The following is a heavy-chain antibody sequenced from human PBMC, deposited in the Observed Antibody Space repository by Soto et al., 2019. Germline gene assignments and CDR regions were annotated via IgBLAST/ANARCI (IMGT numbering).Heavy chain of an antibody. CDR1: GGPISSYY. V-gene: IGHV4-59*01. Sequence: SETLSLTCTVSGGPISSYYWSWIRQPPGKGLEWIGYIYYSGSTNYNPSLKSRVTISVDTSKNQFSLKLSSVTAADTAMYYCARDIGYCSSTSCYHYFDYWGQGALVTVSS. J-gene: IGHJ4*02. D-gene: IGHD2-2*01. CDR3: ARDIGYCSSTSCYHYFDY. CDR2: IYYSGST.